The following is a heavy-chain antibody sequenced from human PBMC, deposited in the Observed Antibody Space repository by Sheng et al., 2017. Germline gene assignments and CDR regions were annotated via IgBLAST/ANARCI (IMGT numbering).Heavy chain of an antibody. CDR3: ARDQGAYFMDV. J-gene: IGHJ6*03. CDR2: IYYSGST. CDR1: GGSISSSYY. Sequence: QLQLQESGPGLVKPSETLSLTCTVSGGSISSSYYWGWIRQPPGEGLEWIGLIYYSGSTYYNPSLKSRVTISVDTSKNQFSLKVSSVTAADTALYYCARDQGAYFMDVWGQGTTVTVSS. V-gene: IGHV4-39*07.